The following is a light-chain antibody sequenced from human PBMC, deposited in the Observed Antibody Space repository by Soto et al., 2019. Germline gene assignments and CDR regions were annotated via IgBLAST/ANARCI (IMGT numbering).Light chain of an antibody. Sequence: QSALTQPASVSGSPGQSITISCTGTSSDVGGYNYVSWYQQHPGKAPKLMIYDVSNRPSGVSNRFSGSKSGNTASLTISGLQAEDEADYYCGSYISSGTYLVFGGGTKLTVL. V-gene: IGLV2-14*01. CDR2: DVS. J-gene: IGLJ2*01. CDR1: SSDVGGYNY. CDR3: GSYISSGTYLV.